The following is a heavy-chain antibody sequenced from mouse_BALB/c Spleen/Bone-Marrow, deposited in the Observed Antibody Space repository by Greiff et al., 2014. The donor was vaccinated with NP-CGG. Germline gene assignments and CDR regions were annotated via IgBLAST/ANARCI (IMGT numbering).Heavy chain of an antibody. CDR1: GYTFTGYW. CDR3: ARVFYDSASAD. V-gene: IGHV1-87*01. CDR2: IYPGDGDT. Sequence: VQLQQSGAELARPGASVKLSCKASGYTFTGYWMQWVKQRPGQGLEWTGIIYPGDGDTRYTQKFKGKATLTADKSSSTAYMQLRNLASEDSAVYYCARVFYDSASADWGQGTTLTVSS. D-gene: IGHD1-1*01. J-gene: IGHJ2*01.